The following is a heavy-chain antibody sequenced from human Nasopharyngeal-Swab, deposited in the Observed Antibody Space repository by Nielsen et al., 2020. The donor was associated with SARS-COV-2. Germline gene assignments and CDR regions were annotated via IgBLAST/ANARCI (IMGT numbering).Heavy chain of an antibody. D-gene: IGHD6-19*01. CDR1: GYTFTSYY. CDR2: INPSGGST. Sequence: SVNVSCKASGYTFTSYYMHWVRQAPGQGLEWMGIINPSGGSTSYAQKFQGRVTMTRDTSTSTVYMELSSLRSEDTAVYYCARDLTNSIAVAGNYYYGMDVWGQGTTVTVSS. V-gene: IGHV1-46*01. J-gene: IGHJ6*02. CDR3: ARDLTNSIAVAGNYYYGMDV.